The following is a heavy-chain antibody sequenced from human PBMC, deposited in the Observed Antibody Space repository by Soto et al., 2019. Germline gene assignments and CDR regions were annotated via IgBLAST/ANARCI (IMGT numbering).Heavy chain of an antibody. CDR3: AKDCSGGSCYSD. D-gene: IGHD2-15*01. J-gene: IGHJ4*02. Sequence: GGSLRLSCVASGFTFSNYAMTWVRQAPGKGLEWVSAISGSGGSTYYADSVKGRFTISRDNSKNTLYLQINSLRAEDTAVYYCAKDCSGGSCYSDWGQGTLVTVSS. V-gene: IGHV3-23*01. CDR1: GFTFSNYA. CDR2: ISGSGGST.